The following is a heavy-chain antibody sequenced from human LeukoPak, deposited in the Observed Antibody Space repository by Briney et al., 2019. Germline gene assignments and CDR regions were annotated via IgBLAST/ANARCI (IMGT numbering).Heavy chain of an antibody. V-gene: IGHV4-31*01. Sequence: SQTLSLTCTVSGGSISSGGYYWSWIRQHPGKGLEWIGYIYYSGSTYYNPSLKSQVTISVDTSKNQFSLKLSSVTAADKVVYYCAGDNVVLDCSSTSCPNMKGAFDIWGQGTMVTVSS. CDR3: AGDNVVLDCSSTSCPNMKGAFDI. D-gene: IGHD2-2*01. J-gene: IGHJ3*02. CDR1: GGSISSGGYY. CDR2: IYYSGST.